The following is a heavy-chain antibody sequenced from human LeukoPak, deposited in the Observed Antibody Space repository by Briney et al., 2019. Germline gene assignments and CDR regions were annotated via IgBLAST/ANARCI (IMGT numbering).Heavy chain of an antibody. D-gene: IGHD6-13*01. Sequence: RGSLRLSCAASGFTFSSYGMHWVRQAPGKGLEWVAVISYDGSNKYYADSVKGRFTISRDNSKNTLYLQMNSLRAEDTAVYYCAKGRYSSSWTLYFDYWGQGTLVTVSS. CDR3: AKGRYSSSWTLYFDY. CDR2: ISYDGSNK. V-gene: IGHV3-30*18. CDR1: GFTFSSYG. J-gene: IGHJ4*02.